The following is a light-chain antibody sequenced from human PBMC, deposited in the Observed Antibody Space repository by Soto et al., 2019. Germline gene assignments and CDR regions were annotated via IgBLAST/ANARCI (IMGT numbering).Light chain of an antibody. CDR1: SSDVGSYNY. CDR2: EVS. CDR3: SAYTSNSIVV. J-gene: IGLJ2*01. Sequence: SALTQPASVSGSPGQSITISCTGTSSDVGSYNYVSWYQQHPGKAPKLMIYEVSNRPSGASNRFSGSKSGNTASLTISGLQAEDEGDFYCSAYTSNSIVVFGGGTKLTVL. V-gene: IGLV2-14*01.